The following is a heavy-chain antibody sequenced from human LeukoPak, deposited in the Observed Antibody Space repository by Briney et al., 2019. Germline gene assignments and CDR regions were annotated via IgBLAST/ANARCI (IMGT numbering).Heavy chain of an antibody. CDR1: GGSISSYY. Sequence: SETLSLTCTVSGGSISSYYWSWIRQPPGKGLEWIGYIYYSGTTNYNPSLKSRVTISVDTSKNQFSLKLSSVTAADTAVYYCARESDYYGSGSRGEYDYWGQGTLVTVSS. CDR3: ARESDYYGSGSRGEYDY. V-gene: IGHV4-59*12. CDR2: IYYSGTT. D-gene: IGHD3-10*01. J-gene: IGHJ4*02.